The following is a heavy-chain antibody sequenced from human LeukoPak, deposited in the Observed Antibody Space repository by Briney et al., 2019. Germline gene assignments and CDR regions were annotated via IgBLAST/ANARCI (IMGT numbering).Heavy chain of an antibody. D-gene: IGHD2-2*01. CDR2: INHSGST. CDR1: GGSFSGYY. CDR3: ARHLPYAARATYYYYMDV. V-gene: IGHV4-34*01. J-gene: IGHJ6*03. Sequence: KPSETLSLTCAVYGGSFSGYYWSWIRQPPGKGLEWIGEINHSGSTNYNPSLKSRVTISVDTSKNQFSLKLSSVTAADTAVYYCARHLPYAARATYYYYMDVWGKGTTVTVSS.